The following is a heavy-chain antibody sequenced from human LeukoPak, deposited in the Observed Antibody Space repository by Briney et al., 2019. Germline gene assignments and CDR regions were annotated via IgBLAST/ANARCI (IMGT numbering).Heavy chain of an antibody. CDR1: GFTFSSYG. CDR3: AKGYSSGWYDPSAYYFDY. V-gene: IGHV3-33*06. J-gene: IGHJ4*02. Sequence: GGSLRLSCAASGFTFSSYGMHWVRQAPGKGLEWVAVIWYDGSNKYYADSVKGRFTISRDNSKNTLYLQMNSLRAEDTAVYYCAKGYSSGWYDPSAYYFDYWVQGTLVTVSS. D-gene: IGHD6-19*01. CDR2: IWYDGSNK.